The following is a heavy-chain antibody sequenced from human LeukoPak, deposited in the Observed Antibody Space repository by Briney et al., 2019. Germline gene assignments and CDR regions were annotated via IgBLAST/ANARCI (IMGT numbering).Heavy chain of an antibody. V-gene: IGHV3-48*03. CDR3: ARGRSGTWRYADFIDY. Sequence: GGSLRLSCAASGFTFSNYEMHWVRQAPGKGLEWVSYISSSGSTIYYADSVKGRFTISRDNAKNSLYLQMNSLRPEDTAFYYCARGRSGTWRYADFIDYWGQGTLVTVSS. CDR1: GFTFSNYE. CDR2: ISSSGSTI. D-gene: IGHD3-10*01. J-gene: IGHJ4*02.